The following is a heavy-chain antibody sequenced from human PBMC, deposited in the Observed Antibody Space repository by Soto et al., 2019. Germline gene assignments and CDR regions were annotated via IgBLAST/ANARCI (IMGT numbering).Heavy chain of an antibody. Sequence: GGPKRVSNRAAEGKSIGPAGSCVRKEQVKGLEWVSAISGSGGSTYYADSVKGRFTISRDNSKNTLYLQMNSLRAEDTAVYYCAKDRRGYYDSSGYGYWGQGTLVPVS. CDR1: EGKSIGPA. D-gene: IGHD3-22*01. CDR2: ISGSGGST. V-gene: IGHV3-23*01. CDR3: AKDRRGYYDSSGYGY. J-gene: IGHJ4*02.